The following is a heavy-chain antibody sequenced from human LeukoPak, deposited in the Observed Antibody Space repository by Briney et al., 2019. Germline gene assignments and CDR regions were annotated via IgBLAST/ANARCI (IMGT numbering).Heavy chain of an antibody. J-gene: IGHJ5*02. CDR3: ARHSRGYSYGYSWFDP. Sequence: GESLKISCKGSGYSFTSYWISWVRQMPGKGLEWMGRIDPGDSYTNYSPSLQGHVTISADKSISTAYLQWSSLKASDTAMYYCARHSRGYSYGYSWFDPWGQGTLVTVSS. V-gene: IGHV5-10-1*01. CDR2: IDPGDSYT. CDR1: GYSFTSYW. D-gene: IGHD5-18*01.